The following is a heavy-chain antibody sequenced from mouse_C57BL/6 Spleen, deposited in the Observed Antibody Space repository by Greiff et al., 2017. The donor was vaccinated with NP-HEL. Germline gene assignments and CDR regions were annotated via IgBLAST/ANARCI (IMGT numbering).Heavy chain of an antibody. Sequence: EVKLMESGPGLAKPSQTLSLTCSVTGYSITSDYWNWIRKFPGNKLEYMGYISYSGSTYSNPSLKSRISITRDTSKNQYYLQLNSVTTEDTATYYCARYPLYYGSSYDWYFDVWGTGTTVTVSS. CDR1: GYSITSDY. D-gene: IGHD1-1*01. CDR2: ISYSGST. J-gene: IGHJ1*03. V-gene: IGHV3-8*01. CDR3: ARYPLYYGSSYDWYFDV.